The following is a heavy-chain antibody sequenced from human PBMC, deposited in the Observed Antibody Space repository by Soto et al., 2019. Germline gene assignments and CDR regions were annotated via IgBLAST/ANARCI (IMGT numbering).Heavy chain of an antibody. CDR3: ARIARMSIAACPLPKTIWYFDL. V-gene: IGHV4-34*01. CDR1: GGSFSGYY. D-gene: IGHD6-6*01. Sequence: QVQLQQWGAGLLKPSETLSLTCAVYGGSFSGYYWSWIRQPPGKGLEWIGEINHSGSTNYNPSLKSRVTISVDTSKNHFSLKLSSVTAVDTSVYYCARIARMSIAACPLPKTIWYFDLWGRGTLVTVSS. J-gene: IGHJ2*01. CDR2: INHSGST.